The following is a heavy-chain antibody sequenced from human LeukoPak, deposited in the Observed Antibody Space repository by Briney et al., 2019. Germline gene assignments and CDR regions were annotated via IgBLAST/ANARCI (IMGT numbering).Heavy chain of an antibody. J-gene: IGHJ3*02. Sequence: SETLPLTCTVSGGSISSSSYYWGWIRQPPGKGLEWIGSIYYSGSTYYNPSLKSRVTISVDTSKNQFSLKLSSVTAADTAVYYCARQETTVTTLDDAFDIWGQGTMVTVSS. CDR3: ARQETTVTTLDDAFDI. V-gene: IGHV4-39*01. CDR2: IYYSGST. D-gene: IGHD4-11*01. CDR1: GGSISSSSYY.